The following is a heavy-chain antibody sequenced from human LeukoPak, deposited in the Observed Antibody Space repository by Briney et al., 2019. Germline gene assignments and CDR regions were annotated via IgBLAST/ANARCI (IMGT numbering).Heavy chain of an antibody. CDR1: GGTFSSYT. V-gene: IGHV1-69*04. CDR3: ARDRCSSTSCYFEWDY. CDR2: IIPILGIA. Sequence: SVKVSCKASGGTFSSYTISWVRQAPGQGLEWMGRIIPILGIANYAQKFQGRVTITADKSTSTAYMELSSLRSEDTAVYYCARDRCSSTSCYFEWDYWGQGTLVTVPS. D-gene: IGHD2-2*01. J-gene: IGHJ4*02.